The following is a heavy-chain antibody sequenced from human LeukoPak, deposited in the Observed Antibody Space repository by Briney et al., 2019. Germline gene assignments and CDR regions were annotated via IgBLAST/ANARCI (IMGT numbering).Heavy chain of an antibody. V-gene: IGHV1-69*05. D-gene: IGHD6-13*01. Sequence: SVKVSCKASGGTFSSYAISWVRQAPGQGLEWMGGIIPIFGTANYAQKFQGRVTITTDESTSTAYMELGSLRSEDTAVYYCARDNACYSSSWCNWFDPWGQGTLVTVSS. J-gene: IGHJ5*02. CDR3: ARDNACYSSSWCNWFDP. CDR1: GGTFSSYA. CDR2: IIPIFGTA.